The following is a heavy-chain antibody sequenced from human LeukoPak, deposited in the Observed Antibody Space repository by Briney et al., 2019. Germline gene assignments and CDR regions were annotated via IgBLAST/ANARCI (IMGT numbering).Heavy chain of an antibody. Sequence: PRASVKVSCKASGYTFTGYYMHWVRQAPGQGLEWMGWINPNSGGTNYAQKFQGRVTMTRDTSISTAYMELSRLRSDDTAVYYCARSVLLWFGELFDYWGQGTLVTVSS. J-gene: IGHJ4*02. D-gene: IGHD3-10*01. CDR2: INPNSGGT. CDR1: GYTFTGYY. V-gene: IGHV1-2*02. CDR3: ARSVLLWFGELFDY.